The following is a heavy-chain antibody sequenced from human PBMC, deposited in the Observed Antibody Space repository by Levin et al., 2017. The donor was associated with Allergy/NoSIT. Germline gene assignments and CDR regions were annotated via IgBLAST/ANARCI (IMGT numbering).Heavy chain of an antibody. D-gene: IGHD6-6*01. CDR1: GGSISSSNW. J-gene: IGHJ6*03. CDR3: AREGGGSSSPRPYYYMDV. Sequence: SETLSLTCAVSGGSISSSNWWSWVRQPPGKGLEWIGEIYHSGSTNYNPSLKSRVTISVDKSKNQFSLKLSSVTAADTAVYYCAREGGGSSSPRPYYYMDVWGKGTTVTVSS. V-gene: IGHV4-4*02. CDR2: IYHSGST.